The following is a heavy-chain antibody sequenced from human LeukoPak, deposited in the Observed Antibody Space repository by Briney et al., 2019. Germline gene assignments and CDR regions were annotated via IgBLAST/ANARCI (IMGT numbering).Heavy chain of an antibody. Sequence: GSLRLSCAVSGFTFRGVWMRWSRQAPGKGLEWVASINSDGSEGYYADVVKGRFTISRDNAKNSLYLQINSLRAEDTAVYYCARSSYSSSSSVWGQGTMVTVSS. CDR3: ARSSYSSSSSV. CDR2: INSDGSEG. J-gene: IGHJ3*01. CDR1: GFTFRGVW. V-gene: IGHV3-7*03. D-gene: IGHD6-6*01.